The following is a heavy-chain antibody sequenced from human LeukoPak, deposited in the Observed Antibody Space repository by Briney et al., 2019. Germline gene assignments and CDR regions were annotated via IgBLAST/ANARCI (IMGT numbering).Heavy chain of an antibody. CDR2: ISSSSSYI. CDR1: GFTFSSYS. D-gene: IGHD5-24*01. J-gene: IGHJ5*02. V-gene: IGHV3-21*01. CDR3: ARDSFGYRGPFDP. Sequence: GGSLRLSCAASGFTFSSYSMNWVRQAPGKGLEWVSSISSSSSYIYYADSVKGRFTISRDNAKNSPYLQMNSLRAGDTAVYYCARDSFGYRGPFDPWGQGTLVTVSS.